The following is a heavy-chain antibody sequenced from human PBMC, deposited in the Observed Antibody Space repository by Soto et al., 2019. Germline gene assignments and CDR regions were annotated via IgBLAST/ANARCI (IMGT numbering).Heavy chain of an antibody. CDR3: ARGGRFGGNSPFDY. Sequence: NPSETLSLTCTVSGGSISSGDYYWSWIRQPPGKGLEWIGYIYYSGSTYYNPSLKSRVTISVDTSKNQFSLKLSSVTAADTAVYYCARGGRFGGNSPFDYWGQGTLVTVSS. J-gene: IGHJ4*02. CDR2: IYYSGST. CDR1: GGSISSGDYY. D-gene: IGHD2-21*02. V-gene: IGHV4-30-4*01.